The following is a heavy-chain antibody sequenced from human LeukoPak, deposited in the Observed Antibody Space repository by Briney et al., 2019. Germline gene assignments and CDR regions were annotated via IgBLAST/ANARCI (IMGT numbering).Heavy chain of an antibody. CDR2: ISSSSSYI. CDR3: ARDSGHPATASGN. D-gene: IGHD2-21*01. CDR1: GFTFSSYS. Sequence: GGSLRLSCAASGFTFSSYSMSWVRQAPGKGLEWGSSISSSSSYIYYADSVKGRFTISRDNAKPSLYLQMNSLRAEDTAVYYCARDSGHPATASGNWGQGTLVTVSS. V-gene: IGHV3-21*01. J-gene: IGHJ4*02.